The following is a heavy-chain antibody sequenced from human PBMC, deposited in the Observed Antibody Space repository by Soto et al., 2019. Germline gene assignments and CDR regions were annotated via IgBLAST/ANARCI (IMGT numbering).Heavy chain of an antibody. V-gene: IGHV3-48*03. CDR2: ISSSGSTT. D-gene: IGHD3-3*01. CDR3: VRDRGGYYMGYYYDY. Sequence: EVQLVESGGGLVQPGGSLRLSCAASGFTFSSYEMNWVRQAPGKGLEWVSYISSSGSTTYYADSVKGRFTISRDNAKNSLYLQMNSLRAEETAVYYCVRDRGGYYMGYYYDYWGQGILVTVSS. J-gene: IGHJ4*02. CDR1: GFTFSSYE.